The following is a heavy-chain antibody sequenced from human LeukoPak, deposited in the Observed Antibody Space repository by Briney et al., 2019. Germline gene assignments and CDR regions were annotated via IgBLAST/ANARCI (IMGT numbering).Heavy chain of an antibody. CDR2: INPNSGGA. V-gene: IGHV1-2*02. CDR1: GYTFTGYY. D-gene: IGHD3-3*01. Sequence: ASVKVSCKASGYTFTGYYMHWVRQAPGQGLEWMGWINPNSGGANYAQKFQGRVTMTRDTSISTAYMELSRLRSDDTAVYYCARDCHTIFGVVIHSHYYYYGMDVWGQGTTVTVSS. CDR3: ARDCHTIFGVVIHSHYYYYGMDV. J-gene: IGHJ6*02.